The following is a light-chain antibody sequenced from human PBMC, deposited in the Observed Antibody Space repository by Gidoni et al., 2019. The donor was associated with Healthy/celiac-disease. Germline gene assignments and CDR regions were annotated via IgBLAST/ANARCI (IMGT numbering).Light chain of an antibody. V-gene: IGKV3-20*01. CDR1: QSVSSSY. J-gene: IGKJ4*02. CDR3: QQYGSSPRT. Sequence: IVLTLSPGTLSLSPGERATLSCRASQSVSSSYLAWYQQKPGQAPRLLIYGASSRATGIPDRFSGSGSGTDFTLTISRLEPEDFAVYYCQQYGSSPRTFGGGTKVEIK. CDR2: GAS.